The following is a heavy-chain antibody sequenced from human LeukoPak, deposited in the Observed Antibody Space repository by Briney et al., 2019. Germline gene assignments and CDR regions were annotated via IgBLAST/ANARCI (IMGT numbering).Heavy chain of an antibody. J-gene: IGHJ4*02. D-gene: IGHD3-16*02. CDR2: IYYSGST. CDR3: ASGGYDYVWGSYRYTN. Sequence: SGTLSLTCAVSGGSISSSKWWSWVRQPPGKGLEWIGYIYYSGSTNYNPSLKSRVTISVDTSKNQFSLKLSSVTAADTAVYYCASGGYDYVWGSYRYTNWGQGTLVTVSS. V-gene: IGHV4-4*02. CDR1: GGSISSSKW.